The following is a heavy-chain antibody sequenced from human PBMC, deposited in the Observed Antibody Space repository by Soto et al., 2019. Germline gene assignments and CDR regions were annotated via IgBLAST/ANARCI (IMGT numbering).Heavy chain of an antibody. CDR1: GGSMDTIGFY. V-gene: IGHV4-31*03. CDR3: ARSPRRYSSGWYDYFDY. D-gene: IGHD6-19*01. J-gene: IGHJ4*02. CDR2: IYDSGST. Sequence: QVQLQESGPGLVKPSQTLSLTCTVSGGSMDTIGFYWTWIRQHPGKGLEWIGYIYDSGSTYYNPXLKSRITISVDXPXNXXSLRLTSVTAADTAVYYCARSPRRYSSGWYDYFDYWGQGTLVSVSS.